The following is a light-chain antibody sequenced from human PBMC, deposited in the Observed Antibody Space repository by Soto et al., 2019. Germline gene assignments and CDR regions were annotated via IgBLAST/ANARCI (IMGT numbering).Light chain of an antibody. J-gene: IGKJ1*01. CDR1: QSVSSN. Sequence: EIVLTQSPATLSVSPGGIATLSCRASQSVSSNLAWYQQKPGQAPRLLIYGASTRATDIPDRFSGSGSGTDFTLTISRLEPEDFAVYYCQQYGSSGTFGQGTKVDIK. V-gene: IGKV3-20*01. CDR3: QQYGSSGT. CDR2: GAS.